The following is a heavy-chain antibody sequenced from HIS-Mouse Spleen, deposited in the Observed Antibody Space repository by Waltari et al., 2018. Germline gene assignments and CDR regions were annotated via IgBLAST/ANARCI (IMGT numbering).Heavy chain of an antibody. CDR3: AREIPYSSSWYDWYFDL. V-gene: IGHV4-34*01. J-gene: IGHJ2*01. CDR1: GGSFRGYY. Sequence: QVQLQQWGAGLLKPSETLSLTCAVYGGSFRGYYWCWIRQPPGKGLEWIGEYNHSGSTNYNPSLKSRVTISVDTSKNQFSLKLSSVTAADTAVYYCAREIPYSSSWYDWYFDLWGRGTLVTVSS. CDR2: YNHSGST. D-gene: IGHD6-13*01.